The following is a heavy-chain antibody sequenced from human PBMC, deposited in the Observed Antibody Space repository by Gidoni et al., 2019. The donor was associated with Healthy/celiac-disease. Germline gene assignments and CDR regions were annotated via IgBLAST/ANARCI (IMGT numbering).Heavy chain of an antibody. J-gene: IGHJ4*02. CDR2: ISSSSSYI. CDR1: GFTFSSYS. CDR3: ARVGSGWYYFDY. Sequence: EVQLVESGGGLVKPGGSLRLSCAASGFTFSSYSMNWVRQAPGKGLEWVSSISSSSSYIYYADSVKGRFTISRDNAKNSLCLQMNSLRAEDTAVYYCARVGSGWYYFDYWGQGTLVTVSS. V-gene: IGHV3-21*01. D-gene: IGHD6-19*01.